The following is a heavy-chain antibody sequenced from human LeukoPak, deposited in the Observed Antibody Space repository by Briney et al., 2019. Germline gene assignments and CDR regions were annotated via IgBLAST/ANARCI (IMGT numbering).Heavy chain of an antibody. D-gene: IGHD1-1*01. CDR1: GFTFSSYA. Sequence: GGSLRLSCAASGFTFSSYAMSWVRQAPGKGLGWVSAISGSGGSTYYADSVKGRFTISRDNSKNTLYLQMNSLRAEDTAVYYCYGLSEAGTTSDWGQGTLVTVSS. CDR2: ISGSGGST. CDR3: YGLSEAGTTSD. V-gene: IGHV3-23*01. J-gene: IGHJ4*02.